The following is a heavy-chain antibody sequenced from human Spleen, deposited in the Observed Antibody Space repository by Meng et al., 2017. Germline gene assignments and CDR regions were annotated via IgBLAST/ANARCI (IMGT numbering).Heavy chain of an antibody. CDR1: GYTFTNNA. D-gene: IGHD3-10*01. CDR3: ARGTPGRSYSDY. V-gene: IGHV1-3*01. J-gene: IGHJ4*02. CDR2: INAGNGYT. Sequence: QVQFVQSGAEVKKPGASVKISCKASGYTFTNNAIQWVRQAPGQRLEWMGWINAGNGYTKYSERFQDRISISRDTSATTAYMELRSLRSDDTAVYYCARGTPGRSYSDYWGQGTLVTVSS.